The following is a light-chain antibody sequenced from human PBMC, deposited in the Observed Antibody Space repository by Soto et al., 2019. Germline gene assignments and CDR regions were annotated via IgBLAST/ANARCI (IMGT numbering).Light chain of an antibody. V-gene: IGLV4-69*01. J-gene: IGLJ2*01. CDR1: SGHSSYA. CDR2: LNSDGSH. Sequence: QPVLTQSPSASASLGASVKLTCTLSSGHSSYAIAWHQQQPEKGPRYLMKLNSDGSHYKGDGIPDRFSGSSSGAERYLTISSLQSEDEADYYCKTWGTGIRVFGGGTKLTFL. CDR3: KTWGTGIRV.